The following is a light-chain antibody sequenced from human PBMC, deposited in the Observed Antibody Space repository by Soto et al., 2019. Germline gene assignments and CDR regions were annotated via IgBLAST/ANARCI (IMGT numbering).Light chain of an antibody. CDR2: EVS. CDR3: SSYTSSNTYV. V-gene: IGLV2-14*01. J-gene: IGLJ1*01. CDR1: SSDVGGYNY. Sequence: QSALTQPASVSGSPGQSITISCTGTSSDVGGYNYVSWYQQHPGKAPKLMIYEVSNRPSRVSNRFSGSKSGTAASLTISGLQAEDEADYYCSSYTSSNTYVFGTGTKLTGL.